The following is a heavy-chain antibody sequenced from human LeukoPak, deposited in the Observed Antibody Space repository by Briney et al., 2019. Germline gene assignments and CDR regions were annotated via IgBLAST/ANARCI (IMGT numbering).Heavy chain of an antibody. CDR1: SFNFSRYW. Sequence: GGTLRLSCAASSFNFSRYWLNWVRQAPGKGLEWVANIKQDGSEKYYVASVEGRFTISRDNGKNSLYLEMNSLRAEDTAVYYCAKDQVYSDSSGNHYYFYYGLDVWGQGTTVTVSS. D-gene: IGHD3-22*01. CDR3: AKDQVYSDSSGNHYYFYYGLDV. J-gene: IGHJ6*02. V-gene: IGHV3-7*01. CDR2: IKQDGSEK.